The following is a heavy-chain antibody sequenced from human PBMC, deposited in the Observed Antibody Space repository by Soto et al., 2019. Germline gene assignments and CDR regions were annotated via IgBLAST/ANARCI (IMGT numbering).Heavy chain of an antibody. J-gene: IGHJ4*02. CDR3: ARHSYDSSGYYSPAYFDY. Sequence: SETLSLTCTVSGGSISSYYLSWIRQPPGKGLEWIGYIYYSGSTNYNPSLKSRGTISVDTSKDQFSLKLSSVTAADTAVYYCARHSYDSSGYYSPAYFDYWGQGTLVTVSS. V-gene: IGHV4-59*01. D-gene: IGHD3-22*01. CDR2: IYYSGST. CDR1: GGSISSYY.